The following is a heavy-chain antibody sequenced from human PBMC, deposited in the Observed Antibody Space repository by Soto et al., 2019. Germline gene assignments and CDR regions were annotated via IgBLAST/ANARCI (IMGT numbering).Heavy chain of an antibody. Sequence: SGGGLVQPGRSLRLSCAASGFTFDDYAMHWVRQAPGKGLEWISGIIWNSGRIGYADSVKGRFTISRDNAKNSLYLQMNSLRAEDTAFYYCAKDRGAGSSGWPPSECFQHWGQGTLVTVSS. CDR2: IIWNSGRI. CDR1: GFTFDDYA. V-gene: IGHV3-9*01. D-gene: IGHD6-19*01. J-gene: IGHJ1*01. CDR3: AKDRGAGSSGWPPSECFQH.